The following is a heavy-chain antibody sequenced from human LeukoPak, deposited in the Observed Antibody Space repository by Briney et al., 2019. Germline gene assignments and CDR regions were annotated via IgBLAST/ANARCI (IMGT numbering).Heavy chain of an antibody. J-gene: IGHJ4*02. V-gene: IGHV3-7*01. Sequence: HPGGSLRLSCAASGFTFSTYWMNWVRQAPGKGLEWVANIKKDGSEEYYVDSVKGRFTISRDNAKNSLYLQMNSLREEDTAVYYCAREGVDYVWGSYRRTYFDYWGQGTLVTVSS. CDR3: AREGVDYVWGSYRRTYFDY. CDR2: IKKDGSEE. D-gene: IGHD3-16*02. CDR1: GFTFSTYW.